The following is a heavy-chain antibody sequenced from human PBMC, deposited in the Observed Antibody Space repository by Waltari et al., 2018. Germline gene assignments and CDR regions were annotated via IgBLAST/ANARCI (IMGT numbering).Heavy chain of an antibody. J-gene: IGHJ4*02. D-gene: IGHD6-19*01. V-gene: IGHV1-8*01. CDR2: MNPNSGNT. Sequence: QVQLVQSGAEVKKPGASVKVSCKASGYTFTSYDINWVRLAAGQGLAWMGWMNPNSGNTGYAQKVQGRVTMTRNTSISTAYMELSSLRSEDTAVYYCASAVALAGFYAFWGQGTLVTVSS. CDR3: ASAVALAGFYAF. CDR1: GYTFTSYD.